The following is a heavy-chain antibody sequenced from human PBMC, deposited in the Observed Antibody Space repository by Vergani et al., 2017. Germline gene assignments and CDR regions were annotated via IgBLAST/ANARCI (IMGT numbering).Heavy chain of an antibody. CDR1: GGTFSSYA. J-gene: IGHJ1*01. D-gene: IGHD2-2*02. CDR2: IIPIFGTA. CDR3: VRSTSAIHFQH. V-gene: IGHV1-69*01. Sequence: QVQLVQSGAEVKKPGSSVKVSCKASGGTFSSYAISWVRQAPGQGLEWMGGIIPIFGTANYAQKFQGRVTITADESTSTAYMERSSLRSEDTAVYYCVRSTSAIHFQHWGQGTLVTVSS.